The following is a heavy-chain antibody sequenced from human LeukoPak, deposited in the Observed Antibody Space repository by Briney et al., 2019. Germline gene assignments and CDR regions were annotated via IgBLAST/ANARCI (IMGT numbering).Heavy chain of an antibody. V-gene: IGHV1-2*02. D-gene: IGHD3-9*01. CDR3: ARSPHILTGENFDY. J-gene: IGHJ4*02. CDR2: INSNSGGT. Sequence: ASVKVSCKASGYTFTGYYMHWVRQAPGQGLEWMGWINSNSGGTNYAQKFQGRVTMTRDTSISTAYMELSRLRSDDTAVYYCARSPHILTGENFDYWGQGTLVTVSS. CDR1: GYTFTGYY.